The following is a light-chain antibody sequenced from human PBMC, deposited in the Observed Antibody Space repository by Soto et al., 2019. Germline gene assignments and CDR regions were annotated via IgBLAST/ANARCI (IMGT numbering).Light chain of an antibody. J-gene: IGKJ2*01. CDR3: QQSYSTPYT. CDR1: QSISSY. CDR2: AAS. Sequence: DIQMTQSPSSLSASVGDRVTITCRASQSISSYLNWYQQKPGKAPKLLIYAASSLQSGVPSRFSGSRPGTDFTLTISSLQPEDFATYYCQQSYSTPYTFGQGTKLEI. V-gene: IGKV1-39*01.